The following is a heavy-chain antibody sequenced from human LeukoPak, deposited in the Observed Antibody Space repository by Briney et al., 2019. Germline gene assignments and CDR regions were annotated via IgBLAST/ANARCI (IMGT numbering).Heavy chain of an antibody. V-gene: IGHV3-11*01. CDR2: ISSSGSTI. D-gene: IGHD3-10*01. J-gene: IGHJ4*02. CDR3: AKGDDRSNYALDY. Sequence: PGGSLRLSCAASGFTFSDYYMSWIRQAPGKGLEWVSYISSSGSTIYYADSVKGRFTISRDNAKNSLYLQMNSLRAEDTAIYYCAKGDDRSNYALDYWGQGTLVTVSS. CDR1: GFTFSDYY.